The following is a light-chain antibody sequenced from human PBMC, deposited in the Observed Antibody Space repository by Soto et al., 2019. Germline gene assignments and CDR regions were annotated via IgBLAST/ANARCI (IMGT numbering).Light chain of an antibody. CDR1: QSISSW. Sequence: DIQMTQSPSTLSASVGDRVTITCRAIQSISSWLAWYQQQPGKAPKLLIYKASSLESGVPSRFSGSGSGTEFTLTISSLQPEAFATDYFTQYNSWWTFGQGTKLEIK. J-gene: IGKJ2*02. V-gene: IGKV1-5*03. CDR2: KAS. CDR3: TQYNSWWT.